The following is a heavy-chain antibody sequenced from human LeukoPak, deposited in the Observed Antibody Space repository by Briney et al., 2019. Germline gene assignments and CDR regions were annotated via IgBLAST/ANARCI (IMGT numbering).Heavy chain of an antibody. J-gene: IGHJ4*02. CDR2: LSDDGSNK. D-gene: IGHD6-13*01. V-gene: IGHV3-30*04. CDR1: GFTFSGSA. CDR3: AKDPHSSSWYYFDS. Sequence: GGSLRLSCAASGFTFSGSAMHWVRQAPGKGLEWVAVLSDDGSNKFYADSVKGRFTISRDNSKNTLYLQMNSLRAEDTAFYYCAKDPHSSSWYYFDSWGQGTLVTVSS.